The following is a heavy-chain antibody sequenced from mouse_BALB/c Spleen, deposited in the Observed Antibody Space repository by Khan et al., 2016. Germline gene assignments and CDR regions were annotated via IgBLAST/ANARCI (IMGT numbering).Heavy chain of an antibody. V-gene: IGHV9-2-1*01. D-gene: IGHD2-14*01. CDR1: GYTFTDYS. CDR3: ARKRGNYRYDY. J-gene: IGHJ2*01. CDR2: INTETGEP. Sequence: QIQLVQSGPELKKPGETVKISCKASGYTFTDYSMHWVKQAPGKGLKWMGWINTETGEPTYADDFKGRFAFSLETSASTAYLQINNLKNEDTARYYCARKRGNYRYDYWGQGTTLTVSS.